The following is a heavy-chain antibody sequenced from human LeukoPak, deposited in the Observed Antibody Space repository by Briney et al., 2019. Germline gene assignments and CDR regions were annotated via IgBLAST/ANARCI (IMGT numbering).Heavy chain of an antibody. Sequence: SETLSLTCTVSGGSISGFFWSWIRQPPGKGLEWIGYIYYTGDTNSNPSLKSRVIISLDTSKNQVSLQVTSVTAADTAVYYCARHTYARPFDFWGQGTLVTVSS. CDR3: ARHTYARPFDF. D-gene: IGHD6-6*01. V-gene: IGHV4-59*08. J-gene: IGHJ4*02. CDR2: IYYTGDT. CDR1: GGSISGFF.